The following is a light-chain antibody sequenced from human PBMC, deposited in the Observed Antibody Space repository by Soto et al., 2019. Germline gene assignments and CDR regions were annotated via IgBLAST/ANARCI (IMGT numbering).Light chain of an antibody. CDR2: GAS. J-gene: IGKJ1*01. CDR3: QQYNNWPPDRT. Sequence: EIVMTQSPATLSVSPGEKPTSSARASKRVAGNLPGYQQKPGQAPRLLIYGASTRATGIPARFSGSGSGTEFTLTISSLQSEDFAIYFCQQYNNWPPDRTFGQGTKVEIK. CDR1: KRVAGN. V-gene: IGKV3-15*01.